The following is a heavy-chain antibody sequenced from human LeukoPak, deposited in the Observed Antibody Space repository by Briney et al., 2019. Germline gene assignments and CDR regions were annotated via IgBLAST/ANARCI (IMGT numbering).Heavy chain of an antibody. CDR2: ISYDGSNK. Sequence: PGGSLRLSCAASGFTFSSYGMHWVRQAPGKGLEWVAVISYDGSNKYYADSVKGRFTISRDNSKNTLYLQMNSLRAEDTAVYYCAKDRLEVVVITEYYYGMDVWGQGTTVTVSS. J-gene: IGHJ6*02. D-gene: IGHD3-22*01. V-gene: IGHV3-30*18. CDR3: AKDRLEVVVITEYYYGMDV. CDR1: GFTFSSYG.